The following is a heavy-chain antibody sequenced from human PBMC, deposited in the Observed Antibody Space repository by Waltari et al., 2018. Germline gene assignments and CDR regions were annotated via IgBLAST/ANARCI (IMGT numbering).Heavy chain of an antibody. CDR2: IYYSGST. J-gene: IGHJ4*02. CDR3: ARGQVGFGY. CDR1: GGSISSHY. V-gene: IGHV4-59*11. Sequence: QVQLQESGPGLVKPSETLSLTCTVSGGSISSHYWSWIRQPPGKGLEWVGYIYYSGSTNYNPSLKSRVTISVDTSKNQFSLKLSSVTAADTAVYYCARGQVGFGYWGQGTLVTVSS.